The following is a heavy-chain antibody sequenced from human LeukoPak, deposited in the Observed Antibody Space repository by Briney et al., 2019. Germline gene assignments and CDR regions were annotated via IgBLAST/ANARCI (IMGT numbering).Heavy chain of an antibody. CDR3: AKGGGWLGD. V-gene: IGHV3-23*01. CDR1: GFTFSNYA. Sequence: GGSLRLSCAASGFTFSNYAMSWVRQAPGRGLEWVSAIVGSGSNTYYADSVKGRFTISRDNPKNTLYLQMNSLRADDTAVYYCAKGGGWLGDWGQGTLVTVSS. CDR2: IVGSGSNT. D-gene: IGHD3-16*01. J-gene: IGHJ4*02.